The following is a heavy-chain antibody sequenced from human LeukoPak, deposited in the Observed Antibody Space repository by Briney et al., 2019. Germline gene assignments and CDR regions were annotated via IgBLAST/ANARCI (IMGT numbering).Heavy chain of an antibody. Sequence: GGSLRLSCAASGFTFSSYAMHWVRQAPGKGLEGVAVISYDGSNKYYADSVRGGFTISRDNSKSTLYLRMNSLRSEDTAVYYCAADVTREVRGVITTSYYYYGMDVWGQGTTVTVSS. J-gene: IGHJ6*02. CDR3: AADVTREVRGVITTSYYYYGMDV. V-gene: IGHV3-30*04. CDR1: GFTFSSYA. CDR2: ISYDGSNK. D-gene: IGHD3-10*01.